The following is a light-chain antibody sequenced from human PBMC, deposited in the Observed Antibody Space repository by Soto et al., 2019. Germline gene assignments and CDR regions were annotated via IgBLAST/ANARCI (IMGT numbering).Light chain of an antibody. CDR2: GAS. V-gene: IGKV3-20*01. Sequence: ESVLTHSPGTLSLSPAERATISCRASQSVTSSYLAWYQQKPGQAPRLLIYGASSRATGIPDRFRGSGSGTDFTLTISRLEPEDFAMYYCQQYQNSPRTFGQGTKVDI. CDR3: QQYQNSPRT. CDR1: QSVTSSY. J-gene: IGKJ1*01.